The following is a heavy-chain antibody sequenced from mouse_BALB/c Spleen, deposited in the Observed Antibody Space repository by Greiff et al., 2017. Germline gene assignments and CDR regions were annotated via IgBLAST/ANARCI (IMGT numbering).Heavy chain of an antibody. Sequence: QVQLQQPGAELVRPGASVKLSCKASGYTFTSYWINWVKQRPGQGLEWIGNIYPSDSYTNYNQKFKDKATLTVDKSSSTAYMQLSSPTSEDSAVYYCTRGDGDRYAMDYWGQGTSVTVYS. CDR3: TRGDGDRYAMDY. V-gene: IGHV1-69*02. D-gene: IGHD3-3*01. CDR2: IYPSDSYT. J-gene: IGHJ4*01. CDR1: GYTFTSYW.